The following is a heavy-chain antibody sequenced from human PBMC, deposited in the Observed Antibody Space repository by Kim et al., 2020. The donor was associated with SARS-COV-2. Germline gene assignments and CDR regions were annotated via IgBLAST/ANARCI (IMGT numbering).Heavy chain of an antibody. CDR3: AKAHCSTTSCQGGNFDY. J-gene: IGHJ4*02. Sequence: VKGRFTISRDNSKNTLYLQMNSLRAEDTAVYYCAKAHCSTTSCQGGNFDYWGQGTLVTVSS. D-gene: IGHD2-2*01. V-gene: IGHV3-23*01.